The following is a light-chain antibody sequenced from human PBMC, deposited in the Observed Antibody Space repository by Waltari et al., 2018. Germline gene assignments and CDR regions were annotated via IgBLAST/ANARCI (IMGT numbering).Light chain of an antibody. CDR1: QPIEHF. Sequence: DIQMTQSPSPLPASVGARVTITCQASQPIEHFVNWYQQKPGKAPKLLIYDASNLATGVPSRFSGSGSETDFTFTIASLQPEDIATHFCQQYQSLPSFGPVTKVDLK. V-gene: IGKV1-33*01. CDR3: QQYQSLPS. J-gene: IGKJ3*01. CDR2: DAS.